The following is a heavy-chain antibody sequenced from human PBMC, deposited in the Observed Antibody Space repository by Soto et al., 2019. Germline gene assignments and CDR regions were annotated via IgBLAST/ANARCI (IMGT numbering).Heavy chain of an antibody. J-gene: IGHJ4*02. Sequence: GASVKVSCKASGGTFSSYAISWVRQAPGQGLEWMGGIIPIFGTANYAQKFQGRVTITADESTSTAYMELSSLRSEDTAVYYCARDSRDYDGSGSPGYFDYWGQGTRVAVSS. D-gene: IGHD3-10*01. CDR1: GGTFSSYA. CDR2: IIPIFGTA. CDR3: ARDSRDYDGSGSPGYFDY. V-gene: IGHV1-69*13.